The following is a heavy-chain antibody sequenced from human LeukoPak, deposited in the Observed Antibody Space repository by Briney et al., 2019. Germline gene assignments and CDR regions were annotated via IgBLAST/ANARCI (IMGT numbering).Heavy chain of an antibody. J-gene: IGHJ5*02. CDR3: AICKGIAATYPPWFDP. CDR1: GGTFSSYA. D-gene: IGHD6-13*01. Sequence: ASVKVSCKASGGTFSSYAISWVRQAPGQGLEWMGWISAYNGNTNYAQKLQGRVTMTTDTSTSTAYMELRSLRSDDTAVYYCAICKGIAATYPPWFDPWGQGTLVTVSS. CDR2: ISAYNGNT. V-gene: IGHV1-18*01.